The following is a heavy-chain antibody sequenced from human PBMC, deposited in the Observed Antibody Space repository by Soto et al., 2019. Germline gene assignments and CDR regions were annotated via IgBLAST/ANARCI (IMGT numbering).Heavy chain of an antibody. D-gene: IGHD4-17*01. CDR3: AIGYGDYPHAFDI. J-gene: IGHJ3*02. V-gene: IGHV4-31*03. CDR1: GGSISSGGYY. CDR2: IYYSGST. Sequence: QVQLQESGPGLVKPSQTLSLTCTVSGGSISSGGYYWSWIRQHPGKGLEWIGYIYYSGSTYYNPSLPSRVPISVDTSKDHVSLTLISVTAADTAVYSCAIGYGDYPHAFDIWGHGTMVTVSS.